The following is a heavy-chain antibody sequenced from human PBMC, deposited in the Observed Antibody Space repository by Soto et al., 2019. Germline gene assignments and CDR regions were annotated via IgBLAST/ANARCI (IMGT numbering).Heavy chain of an antibody. V-gene: IGHV4-30-2*01. Sequence: SETLSLTCAVSGGSISSGGYPWSWIRQPPGKGLEWIGYTYHSGSTYYNPSLKSRVAISVDRSKNQFSLKLSSVTAADTAVYYCVRGQYSGYAFDYWGQGTLVTVSS. D-gene: IGHD5-12*01. CDR1: GGSISSGGYP. CDR3: VRGQYSGYAFDY. CDR2: TYHSGST. J-gene: IGHJ4*02.